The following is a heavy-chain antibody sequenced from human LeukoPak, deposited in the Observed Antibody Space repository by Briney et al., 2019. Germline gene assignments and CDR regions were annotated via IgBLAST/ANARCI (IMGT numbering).Heavy chain of an antibody. Sequence: ASVKVSCKASGYTFTGYYMHWVRQAPGQGLEWMGWINPNSGGTNYAQKFQGRVTMTRDTSISTAYMELSRLRSDDTAVYYCARELIGGYYDSSGYNFDHWGQGTLVTVSS. D-gene: IGHD3-22*01. J-gene: IGHJ4*02. CDR3: ARELIGGYYDSSGYNFDH. V-gene: IGHV1-2*02. CDR1: GYTFTGYY. CDR2: INPNSGGT.